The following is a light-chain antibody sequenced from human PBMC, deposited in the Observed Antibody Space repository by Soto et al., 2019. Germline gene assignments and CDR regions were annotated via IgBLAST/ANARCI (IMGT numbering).Light chain of an antibody. CDR2: GES. CDR1: ESISPW. Sequence: IQMTHSPSSMSASVGDRVTITCRARESISPWLAWYRQKPGKAPKLLIYGESSLESGVPPRFSGDGSGTEFTLTISSLQRDDFGIYYCRQYSRLWSFGQGTKVDI. CDR3: RQYSRLWS. J-gene: IGKJ1*01. V-gene: IGKV1-5*03.